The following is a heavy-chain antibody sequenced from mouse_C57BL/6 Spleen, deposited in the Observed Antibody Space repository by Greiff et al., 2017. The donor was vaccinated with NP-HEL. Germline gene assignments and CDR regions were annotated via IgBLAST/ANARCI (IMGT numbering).Heavy chain of an antibody. D-gene: IGHD1-1*01. J-gene: IGHJ4*01. CDR1: GYSFTNYL. CDR2: INPGSGGT. Sequence: QVQLQQSGAELVRPGPSVKVSCKASGYSFTNYLIEWVKQRPGQGLEWIGVINPGSGGTNYNEKFKGKATLTADKSSSTAYMQLSSLTSEDSAVYFCARSETGYYYGSSYDAMDYWGQGTSVTVSS. V-gene: IGHV1-54*01. CDR3: ARSETGYYYGSSYDAMDY.